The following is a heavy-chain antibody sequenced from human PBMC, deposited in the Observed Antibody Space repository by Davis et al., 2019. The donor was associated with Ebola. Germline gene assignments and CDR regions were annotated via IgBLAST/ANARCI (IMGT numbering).Heavy chain of an antibody. V-gene: IGHV3-69-1*01. CDR2: LERLDS. Sequence: GGSLRLSCEVSGFSVTDNYITWVRQAPGKGLEWVSVLERLDSYYADSVKGRFSISRDNAKNSLYLQMNSLRAEDTAVYYCARRGIAVAGTDYWGQGTLVTVSS. J-gene: IGHJ4*02. D-gene: IGHD6-19*01. CDR3: ARRGIAVAGTDY. CDR1: GFSVTDNY.